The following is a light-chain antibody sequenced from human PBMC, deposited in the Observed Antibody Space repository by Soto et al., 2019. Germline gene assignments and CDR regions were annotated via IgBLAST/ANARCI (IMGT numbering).Light chain of an antibody. CDR3: QQYNSYSWT. V-gene: IGKV1-5*01. J-gene: IGKJ1*01. Sequence: DIQMTKYPSSVAAAVGDRVTITCRPSQSISSWLAWYQRKPGKAPKLLIYDASSLESGVPSRFSGSGSGTEFTLTISGLQPDDFATYYCQQYNSYSWTFGQGTKVDIK. CDR1: QSISSW. CDR2: DAS.